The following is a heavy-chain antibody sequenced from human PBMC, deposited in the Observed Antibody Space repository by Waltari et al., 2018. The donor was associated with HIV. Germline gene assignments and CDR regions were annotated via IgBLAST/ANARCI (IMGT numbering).Heavy chain of an antibody. Sequence: QVQLQESGPGLVKPSETLSLTCTVSGGSISNYYWSWIRQPPGKGLEWIGYMYYSGSTNYNPSRKSRVTISVDTSKNQFSLKLSSVTAADTAVYYCARGIYGDISGDMDVWGQGTTVTVSS. CDR1: GGSISNYY. V-gene: IGHV4-59*01. J-gene: IGHJ6*02. CDR2: MYYSGST. D-gene: IGHD3-3*01. CDR3: ARGIYGDISGDMDV.